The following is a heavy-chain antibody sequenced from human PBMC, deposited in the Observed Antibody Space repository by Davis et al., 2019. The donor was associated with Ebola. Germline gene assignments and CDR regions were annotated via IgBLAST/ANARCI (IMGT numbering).Heavy chain of an antibody. Sequence: GESLKISCAASGFTFSSYAMSWVRQAPGKGLEWVSAISGSGGSTYYADSVKGRFTISRDNSKNTLYLQMNSLRAEDTAVYYCAKGAVAGPGYWFDPWGQGTLVTVSS. CDR3: AKGAVAGPGYWFDP. CDR2: ISGSGGST. D-gene: IGHD6-19*01. CDR1: GFTFSSYA. J-gene: IGHJ5*02. V-gene: IGHV3-23*01.